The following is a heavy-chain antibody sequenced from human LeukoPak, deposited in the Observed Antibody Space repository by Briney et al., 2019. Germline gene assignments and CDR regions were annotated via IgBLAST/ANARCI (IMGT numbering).Heavy chain of an antibody. CDR3: ARTYCDEMTCYRFDS. CDR2: VYNRDMT. V-gene: IGHV4-4*07. D-gene: IGHD2-21*01. Sequence: PSETLSLTCTVSGASISSYYWTWIRQTAGKGLEWIGRVYNRDMTDYNPSLKSRVTISVDTSENQFSLELQSVTVADAAVYFCARTYCDEMTCYRFDSWGQGILLTVSS. CDR1: GASISSYY. J-gene: IGHJ4*02.